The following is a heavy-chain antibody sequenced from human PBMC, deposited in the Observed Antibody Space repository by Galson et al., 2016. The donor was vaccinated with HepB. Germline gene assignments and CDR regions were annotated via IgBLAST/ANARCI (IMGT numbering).Heavy chain of an antibody. J-gene: IGHJ4*02. CDR3: ATGHWGTWRWGDY. V-gene: IGHV3-74*01. CDR2: INSDGSSI. Sequence: SLRLSCATSGFIFSNHWMHWVRQTPEKGLVWVSRINSDGSSIGYADSVKGRFTISRDNAKNTLSLQMNSLRVEDTAVYYCATGHWGTWRWGDYWGQGTAVTVSS. D-gene: IGHD3-16*01. CDR1: GFIFSNHW.